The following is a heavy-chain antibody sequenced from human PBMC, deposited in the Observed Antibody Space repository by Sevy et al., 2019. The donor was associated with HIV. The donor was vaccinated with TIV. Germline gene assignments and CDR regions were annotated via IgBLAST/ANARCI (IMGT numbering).Heavy chain of an antibody. CDR1: GFTFSSYA. CDR2: ISGSGGST. J-gene: IGHJ4*02. CDR3: AKDFWRGYYPSSDYFDY. Sequence: GGYLRLSCAASGFTFSSYAMSWVRQAPGKGLEWVSAISGSGGSTYYADSVKGRCTISRDNSKNTQYLQMNSLRAEDTAIYYCAKDFWRGYYPSSDYFDYWGQGTLVTVSS. D-gene: IGHD3-3*01. V-gene: IGHV3-23*01.